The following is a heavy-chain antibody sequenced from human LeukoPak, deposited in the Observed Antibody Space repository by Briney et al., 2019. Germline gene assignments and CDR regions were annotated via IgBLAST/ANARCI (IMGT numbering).Heavy chain of an antibody. CDR2: ISSSSGYI. CDR3: ARDQGAWFEGLDFDY. D-gene: IGHD3-10*01. J-gene: IGHJ4*02. Sequence: GGSLRLSCAASGFTFSRYSMNWVRQAPGKGLEWVSSISSSSGYIYYTDSLKGRFTISRDNANNSLYLQMNSLRAEDTAVYYCARDQGAWFEGLDFDYWGQGTLVTVSS. V-gene: IGHV3-21*01. CDR1: GFTFSRYS.